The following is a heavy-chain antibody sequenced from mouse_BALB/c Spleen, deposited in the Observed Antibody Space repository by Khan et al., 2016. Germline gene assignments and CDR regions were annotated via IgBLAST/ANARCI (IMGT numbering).Heavy chain of an antibody. CDR1: GYTFTNYG. J-gene: IGHJ3*01. CDR2: INTNTGEP. Sequence: QIQLVQSGPELKKPGETVKISCKASGYTFTNYGMNWVKQAPGKGLKWMGWINTNTGEPTYAEEFKGRFAFSLETSASTAYVQINHLTNEDTATYIWAEDYYGSSWFAYWGQGTLVTVSA. CDR3: AEDYYGSSWFAY. D-gene: IGHD1-1*01. V-gene: IGHV9-3*02.